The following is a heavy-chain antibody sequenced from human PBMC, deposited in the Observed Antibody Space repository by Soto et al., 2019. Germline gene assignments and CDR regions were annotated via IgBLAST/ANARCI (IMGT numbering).Heavy chain of an antibody. CDR3: ASARSGSKIDH. Sequence: QVQLRESGPGLVKPSQTLSLTCTVSGVSISGGGYYWTWIRQHPEKGLEWIGFVYYTGSTFYNPSLQSRVSISVDTSKHHFSLELNSMTAADTAIYFCASARSGSKIDHWGQGTLVTVSS. J-gene: IGHJ4*02. CDR2: VYYTGST. D-gene: IGHD3-22*01. V-gene: IGHV4-31*03. CDR1: GVSISGGGYY.